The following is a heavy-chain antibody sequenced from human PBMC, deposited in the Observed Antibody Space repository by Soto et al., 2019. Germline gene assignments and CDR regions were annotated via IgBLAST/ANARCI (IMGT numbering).Heavy chain of an antibody. CDR1: EFAFRHYA. D-gene: IGHD6-13*01. J-gene: IGHJ4*02. CDR3: ARHQDSSTWYIYPIDF. V-gene: IGHV3-23*01. Sequence: VQLLASGGYLVQPGGSLGLSCAVSEFAFRHYAMSCARQAPGKGLEWGVGVSGSGGSKFYADCGKGGVTISRDNYTNTLFLQMNSLRGEDTTVYYCARHQDSSTWYIYPIDFWGQGSLVTVSS. CDR2: VSGSGGSK.